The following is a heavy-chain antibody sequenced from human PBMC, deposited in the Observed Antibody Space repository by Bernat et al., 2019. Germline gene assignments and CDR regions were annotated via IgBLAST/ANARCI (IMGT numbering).Heavy chain of an antibody. Sequence: QVQLVESGGGVVQPGGSLRLSCAASGFTFSSYGMHWVRQAPGKGLEWVAFIRYDGSNKYYADSVKGRFTISRDNSKNTLYLQMNSLRAEDTAVYYGAKDSWQCLVPPWTFDSWGQGTLVTVSS. V-gene: IGHV3-30*02. CDR2: IRYDGSNK. CDR3: AKDSWQCLVPPWTFDS. J-gene: IGHJ4*02. CDR1: GFTFSSYG. D-gene: IGHD6-19*01.